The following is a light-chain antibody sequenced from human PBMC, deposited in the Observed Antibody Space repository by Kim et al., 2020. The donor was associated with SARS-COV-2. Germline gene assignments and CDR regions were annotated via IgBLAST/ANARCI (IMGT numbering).Light chain of an antibody. Sequence: ASGGDRISITCRASQGLSKNLAWYQQKPGKVPKFLINAASTLQSGVPSRFSSSGSGTHFTLTINSLQPEDVATYYCQKFTGDPWTFGQGTKVDIK. CDR3: QKFTGDPWT. CDR1: QGLSKN. CDR2: AAS. J-gene: IGKJ1*01. V-gene: IGKV1-27*01.